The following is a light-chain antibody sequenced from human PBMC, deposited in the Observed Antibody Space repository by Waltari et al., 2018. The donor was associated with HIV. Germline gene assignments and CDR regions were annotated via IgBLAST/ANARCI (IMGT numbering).Light chain of an antibody. Sequence: QSVLTQPPSASGTPGQRVTISCSGGSSNIGSNYVFWYQLLPGTAPKLLVYRNDHRPSWVPDRLSGSKSGTSASLTISGLRSEDEADYYCAAWDYSLSGYVFGTGTKVTVL. CDR2: RND. V-gene: IGLV1-47*01. CDR1: SSNIGSNY. J-gene: IGLJ1*01. CDR3: AAWDYSLSGYV.